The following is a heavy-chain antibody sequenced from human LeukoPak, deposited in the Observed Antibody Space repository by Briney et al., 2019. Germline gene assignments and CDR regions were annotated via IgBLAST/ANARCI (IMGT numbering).Heavy chain of an antibody. CDR1: GGTFSSYA. J-gene: IGHJ3*02. D-gene: IGHD6-6*01. Sequence: SVKVSCKASGGTFSSYAISWVRQAPGQGLEWMGRIIPILGIANYAQKFQGRVTITADKSTSTAYMELSSLRSEDTAVYYCARDRRMEYSSSSGGYTPDAFDIWGQGTMVTVSS. V-gene: IGHV1-69*04. CDR2: IIPILGIA. CDR3: ARDRRMEYSSSSGGYTPDAFDI.